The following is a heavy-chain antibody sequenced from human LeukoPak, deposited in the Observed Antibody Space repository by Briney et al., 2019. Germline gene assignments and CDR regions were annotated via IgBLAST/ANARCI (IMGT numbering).Heavy chain of an antibody. D-gene: IGHD6-13*01. V-gene: IGHV6-1*01. Sequence: SQTLSLTCAISGDTVSSNSAAWNWIRQSPSRGLEWLGRTYYRSKWYNDYAVSVKSRITINPDTSKNQFSLQLNSVTPEDTAVYYCAREVVAAAGRGDAFDIWGQGTMVTVSS. CDR3: AREVVAAAGRGDAFDI. CDR2: TYYRSKWYN. CDR1: GDTVSSNSAA. J-gene: IGHJ3*02.